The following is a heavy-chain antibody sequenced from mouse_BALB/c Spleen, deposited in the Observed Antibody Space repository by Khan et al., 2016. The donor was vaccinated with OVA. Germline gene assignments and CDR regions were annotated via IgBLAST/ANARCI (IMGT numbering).Heavy chain of an antibody. Sequence: EVMLVESGGDLVKPGGSLKLSCAASGFTFSAYSMSWVRQTPDKRLEWVATISSGADYTYSPDGVKGRFTISRDNARNTLSLQLSSLKTEDTAMYYCARHLTGSFAYWGHGTLVTVSA. D-gene: IGHD4-1*01. V-gene: IGHV5-6*02. J-gene: IGHJ3*01. CDR1: GFTFSAYS. CDR3: ARHLTGSFAY. CDR2: ISSGADYT.